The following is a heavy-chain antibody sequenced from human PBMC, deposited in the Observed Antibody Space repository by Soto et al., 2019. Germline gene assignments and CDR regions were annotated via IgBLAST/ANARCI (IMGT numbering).Heavy chain of an antibody. CDR2: ISGSGGST. J-gene: IGHJ4*02. Sequence: EVQLLESGGGLVQPGGSLRLSCAASGFTFSSYAMSWVRQAPGKGLEWVSAISGSGGSTYYADSVKGRFTISRDNSKNALYLQMNSLRAEDTAVYYGAKDVCGVVDSDYWGQGTLVTVSS. V-gene: IGHV3-23*01. CDR1: GFTFSSYA. D-gene: IGHD3-3*01. CDR3: AKDVCGVVDSDY.